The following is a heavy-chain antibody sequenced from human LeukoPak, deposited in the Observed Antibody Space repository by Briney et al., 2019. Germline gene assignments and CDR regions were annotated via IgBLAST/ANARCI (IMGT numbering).Heavy chain of an antibody. D-gene: IGHD6-19*01. CDR2: IDGSGLRA. Sequence: PGGSLRLSCAASPFTFSSSAMSWVRQAPGKGLEWVSSIDGSGLRAYYADSVKGRLTISRDNSKNTLYLQVSSLRGEDTAVYYCAQGRGTNSGPNLDFWGQGALV. CDR1: PFTFSSSA. J-gene: IGHJ4*02. V-gene: IGHV3-23*01. CDR3: AQGRGTNSGPNLDF.